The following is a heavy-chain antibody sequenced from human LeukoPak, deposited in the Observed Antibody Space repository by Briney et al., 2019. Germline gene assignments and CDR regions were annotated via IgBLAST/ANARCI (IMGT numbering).Heavy chain of an antibody. CDR3: ARDRVLRGVIEY. D-gene: IGHD3-10*01. J-gene: IGHJ4*02. Sequence: PGGSLRLSCAASGFTFSSYSMNWVRQAPGKGLEWVSSISSSSSYTYYADSVKGRFTISRDNAKNSLYLQMNSLRAEDTAVYYCARDRVLRGVIEYWGQGTLVTVSS. CDR1: GFTFSSYS. V-gene: IGHV3-21*01. CDR2: ISSSSSYT.